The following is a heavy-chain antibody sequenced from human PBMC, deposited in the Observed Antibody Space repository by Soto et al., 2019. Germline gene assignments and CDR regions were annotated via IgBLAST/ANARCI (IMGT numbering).Heavy chain of an antibody. Sequence: SETLSLTCTVSGGSISSGGYYWSWIRQHPGKGLEWIGYIYYSGSTYYNPSLKSRVTISVDTSKNQFSLKLSSVTAADTAVYYCARGLAYCGGDCYPPPRYYFDYWGQGTLVTVSS. D-gene: IGHD2-21*02. CDR3: ARGLAYCGGDCYPPPRYYFDY. CDR2: IYYSGST. J-gene: IGHJ4*02. CDR1: GGSISSGGYY. V-gene: IGHV4-31*03.